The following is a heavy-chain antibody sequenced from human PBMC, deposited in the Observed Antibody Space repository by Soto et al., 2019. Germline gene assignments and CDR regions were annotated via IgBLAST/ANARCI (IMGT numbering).Heavy chain of an antibody. D-gene: IGHD3-3*01. CDR2: IYYSGST. CDR1: GGSISSGDYY. J-gene: IGHJ4*02. CDR3: ARGYYDFSHGGSWDFDY. Sequence: SETLSLTCTVSGGSISSGDYYWSWIRQPPGKGLEWIGYIYYSGSTYYNPSLKSRVTISVDTSKNQFSLKLSSVTAADTAVYYCARGYYDFSHGGSWDFDYWGQGTLVTAPQ. V-gene: IGHV4-30-4*01.